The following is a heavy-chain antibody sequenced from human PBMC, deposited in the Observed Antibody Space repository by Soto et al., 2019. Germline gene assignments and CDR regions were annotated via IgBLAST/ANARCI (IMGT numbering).Heavy chain of an antibody. Sequence: QAQLVQSGAEVKKPGASVKVSCKTSGYTFINYYIHWVRQAPGQGLEWMGWVNPRSGDTNYEQKFQGRVTMTRDTSMSTAYMELSSLRSDDTAVFYCARQLAYCGGDCFTEPIEYWGQGTLVTVSS. J-gene: IGHJ4*02. V-gene: IGHV1-2*02. D-gene: IGHD2-21*02. CDR2: VNPRSGDT. CDR3: ARQLAYCGGDCFTEPIEY. CDR1: GYTFINYY.